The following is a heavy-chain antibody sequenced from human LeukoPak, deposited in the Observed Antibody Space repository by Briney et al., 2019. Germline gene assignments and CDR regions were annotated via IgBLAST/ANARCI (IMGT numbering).Heavy chain of an antibody. V-gene: IGHV5-51*01. CDR1: GYNFINYW. J-gene: IGHJ4*02. D-gene: IGHD4-17*01. CDR2: IYPGDSNV. CDR3: AGARHGDYRWDY. Sequence: GESLKISCKGSGYNFINYWIAWVRQVPGKGLEWMGFIYPGDSNVRYSPSFQGQITISADKSINTAYLQWNSLQASDTAMYYCAGARHGDYRWDYWGQGTLVTVSS.